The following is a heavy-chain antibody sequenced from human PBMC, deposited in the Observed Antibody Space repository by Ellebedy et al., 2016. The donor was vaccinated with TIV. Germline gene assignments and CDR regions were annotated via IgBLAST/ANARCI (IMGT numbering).Heavy chain of an antibody. CDR3: SKVPVGFCNRPFGVYLYD. D-gene: IGHD2-2*03. Sequence: GESLKTSCAASGFPFRSYDLHWFRQAPGKGRAGVALITYAAINKSFADSVKGRFTISRDNSKNTLYLQMKTLRPEDTAVYYCSKVPVGFCNRPFGVYLYDWGQGTLVSVSS. CDR2: ITYAAINK. CDR1: GFPFRSYD. V-gene: IGHV3-30*18. J-gene: IGHJ4*02.